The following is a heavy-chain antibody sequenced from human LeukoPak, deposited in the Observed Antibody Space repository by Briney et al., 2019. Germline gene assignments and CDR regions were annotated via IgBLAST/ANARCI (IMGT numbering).Heavy chain of an antibody. CDR2: ISYLGNNM. D-gene: IGHD6-13*01. CDR1: GFTFSSYG. J-gene: IGHJ4*02. V-gene: IGHV3-30*18. Sequence: GGSLRLSCAASGFTFSSYGMHWVRQPPGKGLEWVAVISYLGNNMYYADSVKRRFTISRDNSKNTLFLQMNSLRTEDTAVYYCAKDRDLAAAGYYFDYWGQGTLVTVSS. CDR3: AKDRDLAAAGYYFDY.